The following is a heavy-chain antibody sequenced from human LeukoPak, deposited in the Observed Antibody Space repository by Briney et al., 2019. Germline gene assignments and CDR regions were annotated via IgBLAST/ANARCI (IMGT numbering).Heavy chain of an antibody. V-gene: IGHV4-59*11. CDR3: ATAMYCSSPSCFDY. CDR2: IYYTGST. Sequence: KPSETLSLTCTVSGASISSHYWSWIRQPPGKGLEWIGYIYYTGSTNYNPSLKSRVIIAVDMSKNQFSLKLSSVTAADTAVYYCATAMYCSSPSCFDYWGQGTLVTVSS. CDR1: GASISSHY. D-gene: IGHD2-2*01. J-gene: IGHJ4*02.